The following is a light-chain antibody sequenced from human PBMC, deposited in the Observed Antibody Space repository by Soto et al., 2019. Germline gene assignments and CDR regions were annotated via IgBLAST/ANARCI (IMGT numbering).Light chain of an antibody. J-gene: IGKJ3*01. CDR2: AAS. Sequence: DIPMTQSPTSLSASVGDRVTITCRASQDIRNFVAWYQQKPGKAPKLLIYAASTLQSGVPSRFSGSGSGTDFTLTMNSLQAEDVATYSCQKYSSVPVFGPGTKVEIK. V-gene: IGKV1-27*01. CDR3: QKYSSVPV. CDR1: QDIRNF.